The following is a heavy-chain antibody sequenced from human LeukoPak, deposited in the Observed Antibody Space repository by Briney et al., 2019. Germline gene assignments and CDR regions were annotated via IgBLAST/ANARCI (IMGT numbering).Heavy chain of an antibody. CDR3: ARATGIAAAGTGNWFDP. CDR2: IYPGDSDT. J-gene: IGHJ5*02. V-gene: IGHV5-51*01. Sequence: GESLKISCKGFGYRFTNYWIGWVRQMPGKGLELMGIIYPGDSDTIYSPSFQGQVTISVDKSISTAYLQWSSLKASDTAMYYCARATGIAAAGTGNWFDPWGQGTLVTVSS. CDR1: GYRFTNYW. D-gene: IGHD6-13*01.